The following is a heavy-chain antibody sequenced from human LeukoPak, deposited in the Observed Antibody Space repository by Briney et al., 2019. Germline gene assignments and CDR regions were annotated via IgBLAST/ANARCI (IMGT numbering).Heavy chain of an antibody. CDR3: ARARGAEALDS. CDR2: INHSGST. V-gene: IGHV4-34*01. Sequence: PSETLSLTCAVYGGSFSGHYWPWIRQPPGKGLEWIGEINHSGSTNSNPSLKSRFTVSVDTSKNQFSLQMRSLTAAETGVYYCARARGAEALDSWGQGTLVTVSS. CDR1: GGSFSGHY. D-gene: IGHD6-19*01. J-gene: IGHJ4*02.